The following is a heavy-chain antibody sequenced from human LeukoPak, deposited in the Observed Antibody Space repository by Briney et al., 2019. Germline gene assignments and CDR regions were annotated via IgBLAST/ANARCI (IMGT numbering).Heavy chain of an antibody. CDR3: ARERDCGRASCVAYYFAY. CDR2: VSASSSYI. J-gene: IGHJ4*02. Sequence: GGSLRLSCAASGFTLTNFGMDWVRQAPGKGLEWVSSVSASSSYIYYADSVKGRFTISRDNAQNSLYLQMNSLRAEDTAVYYCARERDCGRASCVAYYFAYWSQGTLVTVSS. D-gene: IGHD2-2*01. V-gene: IGHV3-21*01. CDR1: GFTLTNFG.